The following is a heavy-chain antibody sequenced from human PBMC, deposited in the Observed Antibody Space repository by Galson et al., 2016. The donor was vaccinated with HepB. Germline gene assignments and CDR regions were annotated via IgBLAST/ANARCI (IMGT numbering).Heavy chain of an antibody. CDR2: INAGNGNT. D-gene: IGHD3-10*01. V-gene: IGHV1-3*01. CDR1: GYIFSSYA. Sequence: SGYIFSSYAMHWVRQAPGQRLEWMGWINAGNGNTKYSQRFQGRVTITRDTSASTAYMELSSLRSEDTAVYYCARPGSGSYLYYFDYWGQGTLVTVSS. CDR3: ARPGSGSYLYYFDY. J-gene: IGHJ4*02.